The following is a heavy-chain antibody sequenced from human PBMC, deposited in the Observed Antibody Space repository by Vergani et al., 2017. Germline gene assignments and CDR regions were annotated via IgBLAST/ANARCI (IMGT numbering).Heavy chain of an antibody. CDR1: GYSISSGYY. D-gene: IGHD3-9*01. CDR2: IYRTGRT. V-gene: IGHV4-38-2*02. Sequence: QVQLQESGPGLLKPSETLSLTCTVSGYSISSGYYWDWIRQPPGKGLEWIGSIYRTGRTHFNPSLKSRVTISVDTSNNHFSLRLNSLTAADTAVYYCARRSGIVYDIFSGTQYFFDFWGQGTLVTVSS. CDR3: ARRSGIVYDIFSGTQYFFDF. J-gene: IGHJ4*02.